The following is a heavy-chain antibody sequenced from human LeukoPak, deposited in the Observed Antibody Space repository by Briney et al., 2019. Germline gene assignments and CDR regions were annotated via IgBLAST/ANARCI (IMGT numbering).Heavy chain of an antibody. Sequence: PGGSLRLSCVDSGFSRRYWMHWVRQVAGKGLVWVSRINEDGTYTSYADSVKGRFTISRDNAKNTLYLQMNRLSVDDTAVYYCANDLSGYYDYWGQGTLVTVSS. J-gene: IGHJ4*02. D-gene: IGHD3-22*01. CDR3: ANDLSGYYDY. CDR2: INEDGTYT. CDR1: GFSRRYW. V-gene: IGHV3-74*01.